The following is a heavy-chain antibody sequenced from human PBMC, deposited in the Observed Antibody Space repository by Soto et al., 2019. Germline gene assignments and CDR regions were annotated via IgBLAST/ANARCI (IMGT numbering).Heavy chain of an antibody. CDR3: ARLSYPYDFWSGYLAGGFDP. V-gene: IGHV4-59*01. CDR1: GGSTSSYY. CDR2: IYYSGST. Sequence: SETLSLTCTVSGGSTSSYYWSWIRQPPGKGLEWIGYIYYSGSTNYNPSLKSRVTISVDTSKNQFSLKLSSVTAADTAVYYCARLSYPYDFWSGYLAGGFDPWGQGTLVTVSS. J-gene: IGHJ5*02. D-gene: IGHD3-3*01.